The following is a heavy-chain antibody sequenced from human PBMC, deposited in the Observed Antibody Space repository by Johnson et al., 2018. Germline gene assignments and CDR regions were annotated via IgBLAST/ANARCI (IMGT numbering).Heavy chain of an antibody. J-gene: IGHJ1*01. CDR3: AKAHSSGWYTYFQY. CDR2: ISYDGSNK. CDR1: GFTFSSYA. V-gene: IGHV3-30-3*01. D-gene: IGHD6-19*01. Sequence: VQLVESGGGVVQPGRSLRLSCAASGFTFSSYAMHWVRQAPGKGLEWVAVISYDGSNKYYADSVKGRFTISRDNSKNTLYLQMNSLRAEDTALYYCAKAHSSGWYTYFQYWGQGTLVTVSS.